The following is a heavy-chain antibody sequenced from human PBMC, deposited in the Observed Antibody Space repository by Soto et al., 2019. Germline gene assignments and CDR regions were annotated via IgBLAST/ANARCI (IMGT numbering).Heavy chain of an antibody. V-gene: IGHV4-4*07. Sequence: PAETLSLTCTVSGGSISSYYWSWIRQPAGKGLEWIGRIYTGGSTNYNPSLKSRVTMSVDTSKNQFYLKLSSVNAADTAVYYCARELPETTYDFWSGYYSDDAFDSWGHGKLVIVS. CDR2: IYTGGST. CDR3: ARELPETTYDFWSGYYSDDAFDS. J-gene: IGHJ3*02. D-gene: IGHD3-3*01. CDR1: GGSISSYY.